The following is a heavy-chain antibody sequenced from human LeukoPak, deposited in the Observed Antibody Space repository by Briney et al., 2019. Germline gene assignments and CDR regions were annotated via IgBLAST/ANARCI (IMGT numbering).Heavy chain of an antibody. CDR1: GGSISSGSYY. Sequence: PSETLSLTCTVSGGSISSGSYYWSWLRQHPGKGLVWLVYIYYSGSTYYNPSLKSRVTISVDTSKNQFSLKLSSVTAADTAVYYCARDGPPLLGYSYGYREYYYGMDVWGQGTTVTVSS. CDR3: ARDGPPLLGYSYGYREYYYGMDV. J-gene: IGHJ6*02. D-gene: IGHD5-18*01. CDR2: IYYSGST. V-gene: IGHV4-31*02.